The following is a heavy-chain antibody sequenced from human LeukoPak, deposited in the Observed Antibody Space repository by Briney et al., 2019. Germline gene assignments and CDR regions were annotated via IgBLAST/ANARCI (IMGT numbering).Heavy chain of an antibody. CDR2: DNHSGST. Sequence: SETLSLTCAVYGGSFSGYYWSSIRQPPGKGLEWIGEDNHSGSTNYNPALKTRVTITVDTSKNQFSLKLSSVAAAETAVYYCAYSFRPKWFYSYWGQGTLVTVSS. D-gene: IGHD3-22*01. V-gene: IGHV4-34*01. CDR1: GGSFSGYY. CDR3: AYSFRPKWFYSY. J-gene: IGHJ4*02.